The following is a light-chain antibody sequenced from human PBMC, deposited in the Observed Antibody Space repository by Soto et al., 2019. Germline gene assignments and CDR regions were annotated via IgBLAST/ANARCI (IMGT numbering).Light chain of an antibody. CDR3: AAWDDSLSGVV. CDR2: RNN. CDR1: SSNIGSNY. V-gene: IGLV1-47*01. Sequence: QTVVTQPPSASGTPGQSVTISCSGSSSNIGSNYVYWYQQLPGTAPKLLIYRNNQRPSGVPDRFSGSKSGTSASLAISGLRSEDEADYYCAAWDDSLSGVVFGGGTKLTVL. J-gene: IGLJ2*01.